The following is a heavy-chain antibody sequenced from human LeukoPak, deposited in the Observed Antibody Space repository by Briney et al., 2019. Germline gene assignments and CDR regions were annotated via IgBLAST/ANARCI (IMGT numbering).Heavy chain of an antibody. CDR1: GFTFSSYA. J-gene: IGHJ4*02. CDR3: ARDYYYDSSGYYDY. CDR2: IWYDGSNK. D-gene: IGHD3-22*01. Sequence: GGSLRLSCTASGFTFSSYAMSWVRQAPGKGLEWVAVIWYDGSNKYYADSVKGRFTISRDNSKNTLYLQMNSLRAEDTAVYYCARDYYYDSSGYYDYWGQGTLVTVSS. V-gene: IGHV3-33*08.